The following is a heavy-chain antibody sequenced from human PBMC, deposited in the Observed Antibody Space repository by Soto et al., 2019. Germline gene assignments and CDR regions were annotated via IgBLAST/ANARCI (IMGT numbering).Heavy chain of an antibody. V-gene: IGHV4-34*09. CDR2: INHSGST. D-gene: IGHD3-10*01. Sequence: PSETLSLTCAVYGGSFSGYYWSWIRQPPGKGLEWIGEINHSGSTNYNPSLKSRVTISVDTSKNQFSLKLSSVTAADTAVYYCARSINPWGQGTLVPVSS. J-gene: IGHJ5*02. CDR1: GGSFSGYY. CDR3: ARSINP.